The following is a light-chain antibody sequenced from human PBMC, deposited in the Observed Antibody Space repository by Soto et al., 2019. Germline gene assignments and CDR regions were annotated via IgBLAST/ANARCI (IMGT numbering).Light chain of an antibody. CDR1: SSDIGGYNF. Sequence: QSVLTQPASVSGSPGQSITISCTGTSSDIGGYNFVSWYQHHPGKAPKLMIFGVSDRPSGVSDRFSGSKSGNTASLTISGLQAEDEADYYCSSYISSSTPYVFGNGTKVTVL. V-gene: IGLV2-14*03. CDR2: GVS. J-gene: IGLJ1*01. CDR3: SSYISSSTPYV.